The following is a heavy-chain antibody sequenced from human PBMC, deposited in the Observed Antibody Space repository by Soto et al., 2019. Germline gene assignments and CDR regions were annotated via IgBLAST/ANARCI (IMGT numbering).Heavy chain of an antibody. D-gene: IGHD6-13*01. CDR1: GFTFSSYA. J-gene: IGHJ4*02. Sequence: GGSLRLSCAASGFTFSSYAMSWVRQAPGKGLEWVSAISGSGGSTYYADSVKGRFTISRDNSKNTLYLQMNSLRAEDTAVYYCAKDAHAESTDLGSWWSHFDYWGQGTLVTVSS. CDR3: AKDAHAESTDLGSWWSHFDY. V-gene: IGHV3-23*01. CDR2: ISGSGGST.